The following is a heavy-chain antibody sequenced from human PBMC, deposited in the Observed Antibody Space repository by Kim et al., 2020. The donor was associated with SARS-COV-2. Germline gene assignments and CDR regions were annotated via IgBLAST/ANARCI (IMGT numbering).Heavy chain of an antibody. CDR3: ATDYGDSVGYYYGMDV. CDR1: GGSISSYY. Sequence: SETLSLTCTVSGGSISSYYWSWIRQPAGKGLEWIGRIYTSGSTNYNPSLKSRVTMSVDTSKNQFSLKLSSVTAADTAVYYCATDYGDSVGYYYGMDVWGQGTTVTVSS. CDR2: IYTSGST. V-gene: IGHV4-4*07. D-gene: IGHD4-17*01. J-gene: IGHJ6*02.